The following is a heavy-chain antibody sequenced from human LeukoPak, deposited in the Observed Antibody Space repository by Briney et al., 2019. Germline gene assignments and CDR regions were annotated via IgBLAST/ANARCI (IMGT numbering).Heavy chain of an antibody. CDR1: GFTFSSYA. J-gene: IGHJ5*02. CDR2: ISGSGGST. D-gene: IGHD2-2*01. V-gene: IGHV3-23*01. CDR3: ARRRDIVVVPAAYNWFDP. Sequence: PGGSLRLSCAASGFTFSSYAMSWVRQAPGKGLEWVSAISGSGGSTYYADSVKGRFTISRDNSKNTLYLRMNSLRAEDTAVYYCARRRDIVVVPAAYNWFDPRGQGTLVTVSS.